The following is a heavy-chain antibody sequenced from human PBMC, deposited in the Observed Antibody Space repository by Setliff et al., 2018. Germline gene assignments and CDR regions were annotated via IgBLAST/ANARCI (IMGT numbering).Heavy chain of an antibody. CDR2: IYYSGGT. CDR1: GGSISSSSYY. CDR3: GRSEAYNWFDP. Sequence: SETLSLTCTVSGGSISSSSYYWGWIRQPPGKGLEWIGYIYYSGGTNYNPSLESRVTISVDTSKNQFSLRLNSATAADTAVYYCGRSEAYNWFDPWGQGTLVTVSS. J-gene: IGHJ5*02. V-gene: IGHV4-61*05.